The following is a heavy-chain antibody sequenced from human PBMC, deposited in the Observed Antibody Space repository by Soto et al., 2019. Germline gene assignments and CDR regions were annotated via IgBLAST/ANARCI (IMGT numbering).Heavy chain of an antibody. J-gene: IGHJ5*02. CDR3: AKDRGDILTFNWFDP. CDR2: ISGSGGST. Sequence: EVQLLESGGGLVQPGGPLRLSCAASGFTFSSYAMSWVRQAPGKGLELVSAISGSGGSTYYADSVKGRFTISRDNSKNTLYLQMNSLRAEDTAVYYCAKDRGDILTFNWFDPWGQGTLVTVSS. CDR1: GFTFSSYA. V-gene: IGHV3-23*01. D-gene: IGHD3-9*01.